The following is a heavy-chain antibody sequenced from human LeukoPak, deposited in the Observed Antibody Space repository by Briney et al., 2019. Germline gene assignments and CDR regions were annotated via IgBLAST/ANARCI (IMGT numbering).Heavy chain of an antibody. CDR1: GFTFSNYD. CDR2: ISGSGTYT. V-gene: IGHV3-23*01. CDR3: VKGSGSGTYVDY. Sequence: GGSLRLSCVASGFTFSNYDMSWVRQAPGKGLEWVSTISGSGTYTHYADSVKGRFTISRDNSKNTLYVQMNSLRAEDTAVYYCVKGSGSGTYVDYWGQGTLVTVSS. D-gene: IGHD3-10*01. J-gene: IGHJ4*02.